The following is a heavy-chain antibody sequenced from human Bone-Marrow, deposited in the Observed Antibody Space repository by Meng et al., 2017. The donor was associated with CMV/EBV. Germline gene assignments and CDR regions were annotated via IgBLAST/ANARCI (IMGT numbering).Heavy chain of an antibody. CDR1: GFTFSSYA. CDR3: VKDLVGAAAGHFDY. J-gene: IGHJ4*02. V-gene: IGHV3-33*06. CDR2: TWYDETKK. Sequence: GESLKISCAASGFTFSSYAMHWVRQAPGKGLDWVAITWYDETKKFYGDSMKGRFTISRDDSKNTVFLQMNSLRAEDTAVYYCVKDLVGAAAGHFDYWGQGTLVTVPQ. D-gene: IGHD1-26*01.